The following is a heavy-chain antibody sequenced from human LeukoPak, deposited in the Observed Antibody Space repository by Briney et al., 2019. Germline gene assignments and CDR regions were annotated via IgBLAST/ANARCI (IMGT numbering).Heavy chain of an antibody. J-gene: IGHJ4*02. D-gene: IGHD1-26*01. Sequence: ASVKVSCKASGGTFSSYAISWVRQAPGQGLEWMGGIIPIFGTANYAQKFQGRVTITADKSTSTAYMELSSLRSEDTAVYYCASAQGSGSYYLAAGYWGQGTLVTVSS. CDR1: GGTFSSYA. V-gene: IGHV1-69*06. CDR3: ASAQGSGSYYLAAGY. CDR2: IIPIFGTA.